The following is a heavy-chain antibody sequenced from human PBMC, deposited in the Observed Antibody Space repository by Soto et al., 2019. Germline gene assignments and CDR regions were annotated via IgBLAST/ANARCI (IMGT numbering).Heavy chain of an antibody. CDR1: GVTFSSYA. J-gene: IGHJ6*02. CDR2: ISYDGSNK. V-gene: IGHV3-30-3*01. D-gene: IGHD6-13*01. Sequence: PGGSLRLSCAASGVTFSSYAMHWVRQAPGKGLEWVAVISYDGSNKYYADSVKGRFTISRDNSKNTLYLQMNSLRAEDTAVYYCARRMKSRRIAAAYYYYYGMDVWGQGTTVTVSS. CDR3: ARRMKSRRIAAAYYYYYGMDV.